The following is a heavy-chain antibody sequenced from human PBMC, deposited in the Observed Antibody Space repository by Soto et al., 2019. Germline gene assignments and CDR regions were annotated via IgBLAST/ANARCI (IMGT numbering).Heavy chain of an antibody. Sequence: PSETLSLTCTVSGGSISSSSYCWGWIRQPPGKGLEWIGSIYYSGSTYYNPSLKSRVTISVDTSKNQFSLKLSSVTAAATAVYYCARHGLLQWFGELFYFDYWGQGTLVTVSS. D-gene: IGHD3-10*01. CDR1: GGSISSSSYC. CDR3: ARHGLLQWFGELFYFDY. V-gene: IGHV4-39*01. J-gene: IGHJ4*02. CDR2: IYYSGST.